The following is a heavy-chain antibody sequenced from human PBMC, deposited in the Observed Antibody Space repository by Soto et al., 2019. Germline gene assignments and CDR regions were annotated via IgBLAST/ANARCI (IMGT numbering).Heavy chain of an antibody. CDR3: SIPRTYNKYGESFYGLDV. V-gene: IGHV4-39*01. CDR2: LYYSGTT. J-gene: IGHJ6*02. Sequence: SETLSLTCTVSGGSISSGDYYWGWFRQPPGKGLEWIGSLYYSGTTYCNSSLKSRVTISRDTTKHQFSLKVSSVTAADAGVYSCSIPRTYNKYGESFYGLDVWGQRTSVTVSS. CDR1: GGSISSGDYY. D-gene: IGHD4-4*01.